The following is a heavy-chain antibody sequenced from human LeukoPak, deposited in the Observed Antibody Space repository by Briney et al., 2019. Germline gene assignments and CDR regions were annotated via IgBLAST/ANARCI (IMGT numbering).Heavy chain of an antibody. D-gene: IGHD1-26*01. Sequence: GGSLRLSCAASGFTFSSYEMNWVRQAPGKGLEWVANIKQDGSEKYYVDSVKGRFTISRDNAKNSLYLQMNSLRAEDTAVYYCASAPLVGATTGWFDPWGQGTLVTVSS. V-gene: IGHV3-7*01. CDR3: ASAPLVGATTGWFDP. CDR2: IKQDGSEK. CDR1: GFTFSSYE. J-gene: IGHJ5*02.